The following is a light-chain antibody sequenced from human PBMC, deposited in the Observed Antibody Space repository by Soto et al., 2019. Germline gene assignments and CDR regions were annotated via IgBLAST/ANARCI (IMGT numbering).Light chain of an antibody. V-gene: IGKV1-33*01. Sequence: DIQMTQSPSSLSASVGDRVTITCQASQDISNYLNWYQQKPGKAPKLLIYDASNLETGVPSRFSGSGYEKDFTVNISSRKPEDIATYYCQQYDNLLTWTFGQGTKVEIK. CDR2: DAS. CDR3: QQYDNLLTWT. J-gene: IGKJ1*01. CDR1: QDISNY.